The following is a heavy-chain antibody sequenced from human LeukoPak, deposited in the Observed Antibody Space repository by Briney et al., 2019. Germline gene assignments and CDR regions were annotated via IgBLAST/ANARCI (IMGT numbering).Heavy chain of an antibody. CDR3: VSGYCSSTSSRLAY. D-gene: IGHD2-2*01. CDR1: GFTFSSCG. V-gene: IGHV3-64D*06. J-gene: IGHJ4*02. CDR2: MTSNGGST. Sequence: GGSLRLSCSASGFTFSSCGMHWVRQAPGKGLEYVSSMTSNGGSTYYADSVKGRFTISRDNSKNTLFLQMSSLRAEDSAVYYCVSGYCSSTSSRLAYWGQGTLVTVSS.